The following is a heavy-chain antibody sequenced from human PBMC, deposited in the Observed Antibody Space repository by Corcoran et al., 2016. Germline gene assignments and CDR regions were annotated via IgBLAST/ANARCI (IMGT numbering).Heavy chain of an antibody. CDR3: ARVFKSKHVGSSWFDP. Sequence: QVQLVQSGAEVKKPGASVKVSCKASGYTFTSYGISWVRQAPGQGLELMGWISAYNGNTNYAPKLQGRVTMTTDTSTSTAYMELMSLRSADTAVNYCARVFKSKHVGSSWFDPWGQGTLVTVS. V-gene: IGHV1-18*01. J-gene: IGHJ5*02. D-gene: IGHD3-10*01. CDR1: GYTFTSYG. CDR2: ISAYNGNT.